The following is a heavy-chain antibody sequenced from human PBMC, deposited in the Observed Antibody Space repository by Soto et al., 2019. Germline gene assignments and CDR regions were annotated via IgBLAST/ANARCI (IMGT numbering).Heavy chain of an antibody. Sequence: QITLKESGPALVKPTQTLTLTCTFSGFSLRTHGVGVGWFRQPPGKALEWVALIHWNEAQRYSPSLRSRLTSTKDTSKNQVVLTMTNMGPVEATTYYCAHEAPSTRDWLDRWGQGTLVTVS. CDR2: IHWNEAQ. V-gene: IGHV2-5*01. CDR3: AHEAPSTRDWLDR. CDR1: GFSLRTHGVG. D-gene: IGHD2-21*01. J-gene: IGHJ5*02.